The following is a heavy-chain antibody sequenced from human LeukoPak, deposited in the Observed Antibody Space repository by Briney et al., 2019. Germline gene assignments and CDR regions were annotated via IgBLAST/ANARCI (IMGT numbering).Heavy chain of an antibody. J-gene: IGHJ3*02. D-gene: IGHD3-10*01. CDR2: IVVDSGNT. CDR3: ARASFAYYYGSGSPKDAFDI. V-gene: IGHV1-58*01. CDR1: GFTFTSSA. Sequence: ASVKVSCKASGFTFTSSAVQWVRQARGQRLEWKGWIVVDSGNTNYAQKFQERVTITRDMSTSTAYMELSSLRSEDTAVYYCARASFAYYYGSGSPKDAFDIWGQGTMVTVSS.